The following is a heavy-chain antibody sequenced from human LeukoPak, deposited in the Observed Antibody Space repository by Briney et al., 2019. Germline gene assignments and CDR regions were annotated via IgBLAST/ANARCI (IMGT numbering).Heavy chain of an antibody. CDR1: GGSISGYF. V-gene: IGHV4-59*01. CDR2: IHYTGSI. J-gene: IGHJ4*02. D-gene: IGHD2-15*01. Sequence: SETLSLTCSVSGGSISGYFWTWIRQSPGKGLEWIGFIHYTGSINYNPSLKSRVTMSVDTSKNQVSLKLTSVTAADSAVYCCARNFCTGGSCYINDDWGQGILVTVSS. CDR3: ARNFCTGGSCYINDD.